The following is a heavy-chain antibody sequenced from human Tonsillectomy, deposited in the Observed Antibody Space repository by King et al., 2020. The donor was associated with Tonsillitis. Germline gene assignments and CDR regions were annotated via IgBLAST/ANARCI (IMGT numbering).Heavy chain of an antibody. CDR2: IYSDDKT. D-gene: IGHD1-26*01. V-gene: IGHV3-53*02. CDR3: ARHRRFVGFDI. J-gene: IGHJ3*02. CDR1: GFNVSSNH. Sequence: VQLVETGGGLIQPGGSLRLSCAASGFNVSSNHMSWVRQAPGKGLEWVSIIYSDDKTYYADSVKGRLTISRDNSKNTLHLQMNSLRADDTAVYYCARHRRFVGFDIWGQGTRVTVSS.